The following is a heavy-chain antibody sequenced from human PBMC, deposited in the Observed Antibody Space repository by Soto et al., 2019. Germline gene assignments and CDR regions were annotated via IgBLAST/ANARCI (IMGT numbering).Heavy chain of an antibody. CDR3: VKIAAIGDFDF. CDR1: GYTFIAYF. D-gene: IGHD6-13*01. V-gene: IGHV1-2*02. J-gene: IGHJ5*01. CDR2: INPHSGDT. Sequence: GASVQVSFQASGYTFIAYFIHWVRQPPGQGLEWMGWINPHSGDTRYAQKFQGRVTMTRDTSIRAAYMDLSRQRWGDTPVCHCVKIAAIGDFDFWGHGTQFTVAS.